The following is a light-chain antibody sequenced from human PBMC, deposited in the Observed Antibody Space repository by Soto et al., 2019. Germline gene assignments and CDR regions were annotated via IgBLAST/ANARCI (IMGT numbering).Light chain of an antibody. Sequence: QSVLTQPASVSGSPGQSLTISCTGTSSDVGGYNYVSWYQQHPGKAPKLMIYDVSNRPSGISNRFSGSNSGNTASLTISGLQAEDEADYYCSSYTTSSAPHVVFGGGTKLTVL. CDR3: SSYTTSSAPHVV. CDR1: SSDVGGYNY. V-gene: IGLV2-14*03. CDR2: DVS. J-gene: IGLJ2*01.